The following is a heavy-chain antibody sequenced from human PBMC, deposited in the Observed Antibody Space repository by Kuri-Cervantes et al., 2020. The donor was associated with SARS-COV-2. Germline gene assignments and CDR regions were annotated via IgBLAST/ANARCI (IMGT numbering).Heavy chain of an antibody. CDR2: IIPIFGTA. Sequence: SVKVSCKASGGTFSSYAISWVRQAPGQGLEWMGGIIPIFGTANYAQKFQGRVTITADESTSTAYLELNSLRSADTAVYYCARDPGYSGYDHAFDIWGQGAMVTVSS. V-gene: IGHV1-69*13. CDR3: ARDPGYSGYDHAFDI. J-gene: IGHJ3*02. D-gene: IGHD5-12*01. CDR1: GGTFSSYA.